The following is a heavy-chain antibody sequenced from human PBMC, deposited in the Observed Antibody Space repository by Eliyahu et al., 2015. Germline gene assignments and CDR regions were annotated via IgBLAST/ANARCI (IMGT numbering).Heavy chain of an antibody. CDR3: VKDEGYSYGTRYYFDY. D-gene: IGHD5-18*01. J-gene: IGHJ4*02. CDR1: GFTFSSYA. Sequence: EVXLVESGGGLVQXGGSLXLSXSAXGFTFSSYAMHWVRQAPGKGRFTISRDNSKNTLYLQMSSLRAEDTAVYYCVKDEGYSYGTRYYFDYWGQGTLVTVSS. V-gene: IGHV3-64*03.